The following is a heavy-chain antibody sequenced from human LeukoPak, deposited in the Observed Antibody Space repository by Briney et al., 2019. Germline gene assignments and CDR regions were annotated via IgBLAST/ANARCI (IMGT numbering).Heavy chain of an antibody. D-gene: IGHD4-17*01. J-gene: IGHJ6*02. CDR1: GFTVRSNY. V-gene: IGHV3-66*01. CDR3: ARADYGDYVYYYGMDV. CDR2: IYSGGST. Sequence: GGSLRLSCAASGFTVRSNYMSWVRQAPGKGLEWVSVIYSGGSTYYADSVKGRFTISRDNSKNTLYLQMNSLRAEDTAVYYCARADYGDYVYYYGMDVWGQGTTVTVSS.